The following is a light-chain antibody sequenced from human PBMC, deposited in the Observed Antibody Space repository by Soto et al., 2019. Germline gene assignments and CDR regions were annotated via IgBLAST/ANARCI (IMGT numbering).Light chain of an antibody. J-gene: IGLJ3*02. CDR1: SSNLGAGYY. V-gene: IGLV1-40*01. Sequence: QSVLTQPPSVSGAPGQRVTISCTGSSSNLGAGYYVQWYQQLPGTAPQLLIYGNNNRPSGVPDRFSGSNSGTSASLAITGLQAEDEAEYYCQTYDSSLSGWVFGGGTKLTVL. CDR3: QTYDSSLSGWV. CDR2: GNN.